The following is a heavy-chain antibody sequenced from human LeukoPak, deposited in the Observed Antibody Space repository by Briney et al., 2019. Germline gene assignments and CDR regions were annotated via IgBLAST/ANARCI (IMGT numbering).Heavy chain of an antibody. J-gene: IGHJ4*02. CDR1: GDSLSSYY. CDR3: ARGPRLDY. CDR2: IYYSGST. Sequence: PSETLSLTCTVSGDSLSSYYWGWIRQPPGKGLEWIGYIYYSGSTNYNPSLKSRVTISVGTSKNQFSLKLNSVTAADTAVYYCARGPRLDYWGQGTLVTVSS. V-gene: IGHV4-59*01.